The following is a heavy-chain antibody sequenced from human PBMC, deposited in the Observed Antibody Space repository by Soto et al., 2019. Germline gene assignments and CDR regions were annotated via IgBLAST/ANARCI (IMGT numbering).Heavy chain of an antibody. D-gene: IGHD2-15*01. CDR2: ISSSSSYI. V-gene: IGHV3-21*01. Sequence: GGSLRLSCAASGFTFSSYSMNWVRQAPGKGLEWVSSISSSSSYIYYADSVKGRFTISRDNAKNSLYLQMNSLRAEDTAVYYCARDPRAWDIVVVVAANRYYGMDVWGQGTTVTVSS. CDR1: GFTFSSYS. J-gene: IGHJ6*02. CDR3: ARDPRAWDIVVVVAANRYYGMDV.